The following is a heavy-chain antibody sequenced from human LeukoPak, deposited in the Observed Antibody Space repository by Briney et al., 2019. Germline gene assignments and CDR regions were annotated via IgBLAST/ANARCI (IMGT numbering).Heavy chain of an antibody. J-gene: IGHJ4*02. CDR2: ISYDGSNK. Sequence: GRSLRLSCAASGFTFSSYGMHWVRQAPGKGLEWVAVISYDGSNKYYADSVKGRFTISRDNSKNTLYLQMNSLRAEDTAVYYCAKPDGVSSSWYFDYWGREPWSPSPQ. CDR1: GFTFSSYG. CDR3: AKPDGVSSSWYFDY. D-gene: IGHD6-13*01. V-gene: IGHV3-30*18.